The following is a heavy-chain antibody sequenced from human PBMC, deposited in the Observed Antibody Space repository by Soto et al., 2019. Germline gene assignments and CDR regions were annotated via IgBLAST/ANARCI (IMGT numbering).Heavy chain of an antibody. V-gene: IGHV3-15*07. CDR3: TTGTLGLYYYYGMDV. Sequence: EVQLVESGGGLVKPGGSLRLSCAASGFTFSNAWMNWVRQAPGKGLEWVGRIKSKTDGGTTDYAAPVKGRFTISRDDSKNTLYLQMNSLKTEDTAVYYCTTGTLGLYYYYGMDVWGQGTTVTVSS. D-gene: IGHD7-27*01. CDR2: IKSKTDGGTT. CDR1: GFTFSNAW. J-gene: IGHJ6*02.